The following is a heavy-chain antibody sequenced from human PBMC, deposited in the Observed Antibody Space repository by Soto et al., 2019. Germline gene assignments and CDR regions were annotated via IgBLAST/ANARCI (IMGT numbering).Heavy chain of an antibody. Sequence: PSETLSLTCTVSGGSISSGDYYWSWIRQPPGKGLEWIGYIYYSGSTYYNPSLKSRVTISVDTSKNQFSLKLSPVTAADTAVYYCARVRIESSSSVSYYFDYWGQGTLVTVSS. V-gene: IGHV4-30-4*01. D-gene: IGHD6-6*01. J-gene: IGHJ4*02. CDR3: ARVRIESSSSVSYYFDY. CDR2: IYYSGST. CDR1: GGSISSGDYY.